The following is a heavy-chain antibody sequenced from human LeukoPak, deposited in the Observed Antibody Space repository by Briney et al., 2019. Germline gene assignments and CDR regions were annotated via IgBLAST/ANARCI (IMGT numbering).Heavy chain of an antibody. CDR3: ARSPVHWTGYYSAWFDP. CDR1: GGSISRGGYY. J-gene: IGHJ5*02. V-gene: IGHV4-31*03. D-gene: IGHD3/OR15-3a*01. Sequence: SQTLSLTCTVSGGSISRGGYYWSWIRQHPGKGLEWIGYIYYSGSTYYNPSLKSRVTISVDTSKNQFSLKLSSVTAADTAVYYCARSPVHWTGYYSAWFDPWGQGTLVTVSS. CDR2: IYYSGST.